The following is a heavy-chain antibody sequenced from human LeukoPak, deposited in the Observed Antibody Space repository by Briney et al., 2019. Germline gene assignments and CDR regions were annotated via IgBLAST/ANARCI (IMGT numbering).Heavy chain of an antibody. Sequence: GASVKVSCKASDYTFTNYGIIWVRQAPGQGLEWMGWISAYNGNTNYAQKFQGRVTITADESTSTAYMELSSLRSEDTAVYYCARRVLRRGYSGYEGLDYWGQGTLVTVSS. V-gene: IGHV1-18*01. D-gene: IGHD5-12*01. J-gene: IGHJ4*02. CDR2: ISAYNGNT. CDR3: ARRVLRRGYSGYEGLDY. CDR1: DYTFTNYG.